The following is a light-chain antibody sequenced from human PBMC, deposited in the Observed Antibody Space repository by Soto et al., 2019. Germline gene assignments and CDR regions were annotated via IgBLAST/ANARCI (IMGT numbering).Light chain of an antibody. Sequence: DIQMTQSPSTLSASVGDRVTITCRASRSVETWVAWYQQKPGNAPSLLIYDASSLESGVPSRLSGSGSGTEFNLTISSLQPDDFGTYYCQKYNTLWTFGQGTKVDIK. CDR3: QKYNTLWT. CDR2: DAS. J-gene: IGKJ1*01. CDR1: RSVETW. V-gene: IGKV1-5*01.